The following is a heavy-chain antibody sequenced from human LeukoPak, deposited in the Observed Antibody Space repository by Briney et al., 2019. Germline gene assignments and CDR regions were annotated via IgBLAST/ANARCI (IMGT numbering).Heavy chain of an antibody. CDR2: IYTRGST. CDR3: ARVAVARYCSGGSCYSEGERNWFDP. D-gene: IGHD2-15*01. J-gene: IGHJ5*02. V-gene: IGHV4-4*07. Sequence: SETLSLTCTVSGGSISSCYWSWIRQPAGKGLEWIGRIYTRGSTNYNPSLKSRVTMSVDTSKNQFSLKLSSVTAADTAVYYCARVAVARYCSGGSCYSEGERNWFDPWGQGTLVTVSS. CDR1: GGSISSCY.